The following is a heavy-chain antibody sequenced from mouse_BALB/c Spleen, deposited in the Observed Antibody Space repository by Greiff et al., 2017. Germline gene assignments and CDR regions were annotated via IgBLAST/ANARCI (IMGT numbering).Heavy chain of an antibody. CDR3: ARQGEYGHPWFAY. J-gene: IGHJ3*01. CDR2: IYPGDGDT. Sequence: QVQLQQSGAELVRPGSSVKISCKASGYAFSSYWMNWVKQRPGQGLEWIGQIYPGDGDTNYNGKFKGKATLTADKSSSTAYMQLSSLTSEDSAVYFCARQGEYGHPWFAYWGEGTLGTVSA. CDR1: GYAFSSYW. D-gene: IGHD1-1*01. V-gene: IGHV1-80*01.